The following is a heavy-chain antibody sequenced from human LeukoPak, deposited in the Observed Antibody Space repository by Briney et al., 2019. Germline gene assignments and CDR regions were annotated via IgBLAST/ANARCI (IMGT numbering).Heavy chain of an antibody. CDR1: GYSISSGYY. Sequence: SETLSLTCAVSGYSISSGYYWGWIRQPPGKGLVWMGSIYHSGSTYYNPSLKSRVTISVDTSKNQFSLTLSSVTAADTAVYYCVTGSGGDRIAATGTLNYWGQGTLVTVSS. D-gene: IGHD6-13*01. CDR3: VTGSGGDRIAATGTLNY. CDR2: IYHSGST. J-gene: IGHJ4*02. V-gene: IGHV4-38-2*01.